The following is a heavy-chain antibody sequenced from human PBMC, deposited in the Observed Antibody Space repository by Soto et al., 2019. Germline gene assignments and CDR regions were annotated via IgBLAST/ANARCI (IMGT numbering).Heavy chain of an antibody. D-gene: IGHD3-10*01. V-gene: IGHV3-73*01. CDR2: TRSKANSYAT. Sequence: GGSLRLSCAASGFTFSGSAMHWVRQASGKGLEWVGRTRSKANSYATAYAASVKGRFTISRDDSKNTAYLQMNSLKTEDTAVYYCTRLHYYGSGSYLGGYWGQGTLVTVSS. J-gene: IGHJ4*02. CDR1: GFTFSGSA. CDR3: TRLHYYGSGSYLGGY.